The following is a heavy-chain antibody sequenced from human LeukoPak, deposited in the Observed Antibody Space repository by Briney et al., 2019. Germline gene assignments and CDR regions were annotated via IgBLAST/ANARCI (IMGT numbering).Heavy chain of an antibody. Sequence: ASVKVSCKASGGTFSSYAISWVRQAPGQGLEWMGRIIPIFGTANYAQKFQGRVTMTRDTSTSTVYMELSSLRSEDTAVYYCARDLMDGHNWNYDCWFDPWGQGTLVTVSS. CDR2: IIPIFGTA. CDR1: GGTFSSYA. CDR3: ARDLMDGHNWNYDCWFDP. J-gene: IGHJ5*02. V-gene: IGHV1-69*05. D-gene: IGHD1-7*01.